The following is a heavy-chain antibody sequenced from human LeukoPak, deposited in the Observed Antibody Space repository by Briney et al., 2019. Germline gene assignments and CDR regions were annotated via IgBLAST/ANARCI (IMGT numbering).Heavy chain of an antibody. V-gene: IGHV3-30*18. Sequence: PGRSLRLSCAASGFTFSHYGMHWVRQAPGKGPEWVAVISLDGSNKYYADSVKGRFTISRDDPKNTLSLQMNSLRAEDTAVYYCAKDRNGEYLDYWGQGTLVTVSS. CDR3: AKDRNGEYLDY. CDR1: GFTFSHYG. CDR2: ISLDGSNK. D-gene: IGHD2-8*01. J-gene: IGHJ4*02.